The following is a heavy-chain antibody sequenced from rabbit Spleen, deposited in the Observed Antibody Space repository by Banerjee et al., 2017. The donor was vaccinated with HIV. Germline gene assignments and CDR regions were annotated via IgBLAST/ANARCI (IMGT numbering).Heavy chain of an antibody. CDR1: GVSFRGSSY. V-gene: IGHV1S40*01. Sequence: QSLEESGGDLVKPGASLTLTCIASGVSFRGSSYMCWVRQAPGKGLEWIACIDIGSSGFTYFASWAKGRFTISKTSSTTVTLQMTSLTAADTATYFCARDTSSSFSSYGMDLWGPGTLVTVS. CDR2: IDIGSSGFT. CDR3: ARDTSSSFSSYGMDL. D-gene: IGHD1-1*01. J-gene: IGHJ6*01.